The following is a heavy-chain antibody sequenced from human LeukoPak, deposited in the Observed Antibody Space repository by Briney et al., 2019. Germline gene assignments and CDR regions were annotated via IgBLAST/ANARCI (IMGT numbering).Heavy chain of an antibody. J-gene: IGHJ4*02. D-gene: IGHD3-10*02. CDR1: GFTFDDYG. CDR2: INWNGGST. CDR3: ARARFGELLSYFDY. V-gene: IGHV3-20*04. Sequence: RPGGSLRLSCAASGFTFDDYGMSWVRQAPGKGLEWVSGINWNGGSTGYADSVKGRFTISRENAKNSLYLQMNSLRAEDTALYYCARARFGELLSYFDYWGQGTLVTVSS.